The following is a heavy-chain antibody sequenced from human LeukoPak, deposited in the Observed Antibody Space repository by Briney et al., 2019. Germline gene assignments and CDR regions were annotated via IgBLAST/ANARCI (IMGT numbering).Heavy chain of an antibody. CDR3: ARHSSSWYHYYMDV. Sequence: GGSLRLSCAASGFTFSSYAMSWVRQAPGKGLEWVSAISGSGGSTYYADSVKGRFTISRDNSKNTLYLQMNSLRAEDTAVYYCARHSSSWYHYYMDVWGKGTTVTVSS. D-gene: IGHD6-13*01. CDR2: ISGSGGST. V-gene: IGHV3-23*01. J-gene: IGHJ6*03. CDR1: GFTFSSYA.